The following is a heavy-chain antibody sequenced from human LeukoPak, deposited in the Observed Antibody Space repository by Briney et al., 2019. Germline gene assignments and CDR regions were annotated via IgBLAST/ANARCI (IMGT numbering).Heavy chain of an antibody. CDR1: GVTFSSYA. CDR3: AKTGQLDS. V-gene: IGHV3-23*05. Sequence: GGSLRLSCAASGVTFSSYAMSWVRQVPGKGLEWVSTIAMSGTATYYADSVKGRFTISRDNSKNTLYLQMNYLRDEDTAVYYCAKTGQLDSWGQGSLVTVSS. J-gene: IGHJ4*02. CDR2: IAMSGTAT.